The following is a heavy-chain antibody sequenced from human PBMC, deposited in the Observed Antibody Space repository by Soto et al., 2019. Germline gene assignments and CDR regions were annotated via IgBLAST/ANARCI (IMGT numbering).Heavy chain of an antibody. CDR3: ARVRAAASEGYGMDV. Sequence: EASVKVSCKASGGTFSSYAISWVRQAPGQGLEWMGGIIPIFGTANYAQKFQGRVTITADESTSTAYMELSSLRSEDTAVYYCARVRAAASEGYGMDVWGQGTTVTVSS. J-gene: IGHJ6*02. CDR2: IIPIFGTA. D-gene: IGHD6-13*01. V-gene: IGHV1-69*13. CDR1: GGTFSSYA.